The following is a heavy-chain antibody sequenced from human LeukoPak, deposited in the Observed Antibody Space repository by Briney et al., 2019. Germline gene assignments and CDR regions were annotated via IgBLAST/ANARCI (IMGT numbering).Heavy chain of an antibody. CDR1: GYTFSGYY. CDR3: ARARTYGSGPYWVDY. Sequence: ASVKVSCKASGYTFSGYYMHWVRQAPGQGLEWMGWINPHSGDTKYAQKFQGRVTMTRDTSISTAYMELSRLRSDDTAVYYCARARTYGSGPYWVDYWGQGTLVTVSS. J-gene: IGHJ4*02. D-gene: IGHD3-10*01. CDR2: INPHSGDT. V-gene: IGHV1-2*02.